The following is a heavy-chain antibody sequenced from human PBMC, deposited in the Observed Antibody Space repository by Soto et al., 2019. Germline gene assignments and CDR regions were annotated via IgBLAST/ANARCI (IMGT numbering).Heavy chain of an antibody. V-gene: IGHV3-11*01. CDR3: ARGGTTVTTSRLDSYNWFDP. CDR1: GFTFSDYY. CDR2: ISSSGSTI. D-gene: IGHD4-17*01. J-gene: IGHJ5*02. Sequence: PGGSLRLSCAASGFTFSDYYMSWIRQAPGKGLEWVSYISSSGSTIYYADSVKGRFTISRDNAKNSLYLQMNSLRAEDTAVYYFARGGTTVTTSRLDSYNWFDPWGQGTLVTVSS.